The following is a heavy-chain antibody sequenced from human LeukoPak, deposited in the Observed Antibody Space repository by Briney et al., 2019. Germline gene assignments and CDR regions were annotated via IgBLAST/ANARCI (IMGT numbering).Heavy chain of an antibody. D-gene: IGHD1-26*01. CDR3: ARGWWESNYYYYYMDV. CDR1: GGSISSGGYS. V-gene: IGHV4-30-4*07. J-gene: IGHJ6*03. CDR2: IYYSGST. Sequence: PSETLSLTCAVSGGSISSGGYSWSWIRQPPGKGLEWIGYIYYSGSTYYNPSLKSRVTISVDTSKNQFSLKLRSVTAADTAVYYCARGWWESNYYYYYMDVWGKGTTVTVSS.